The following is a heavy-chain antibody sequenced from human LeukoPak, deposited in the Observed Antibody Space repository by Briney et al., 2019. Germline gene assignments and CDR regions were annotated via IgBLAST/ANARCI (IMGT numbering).Heavy chain of an antibody. V-gene: IGHV4-34*01. CDR3: ARGRYGSGTYPPCY. Sequence: PSETLSLTCAVYGGSFSGYYWNWIRQPPGKGLEWIGEINHSGSTNYNPSLTSRVTISVDTSKNQFSLNLRSVTAADTAVYYCARGRYGSGTYPPCYWGQGTLVTVSS. J-gene: IGHJ4*02. D-gene: IGHD3-10*01. CDR2: INHSGST. CDR1: GGSFSGYY.